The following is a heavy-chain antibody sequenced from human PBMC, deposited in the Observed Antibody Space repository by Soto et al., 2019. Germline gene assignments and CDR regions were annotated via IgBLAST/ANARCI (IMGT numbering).Heavy chain of an antibody. V-gene: IGHV1-3*01. CDR3: ATVAPSGGSVTRFDP. D-gene: IGHD2-21*02. Sequence: ASVKVSCKASGYTFTTYYIHWLRQAPGQGLEWMGWINAGNGNTRSSRKFQGRVIITRDTSATTAYLEVDSLRSEDTAIYYCATVAPSGGSVTRFDPWGQGTLVTVSS. CDR2: INAGNGNT. J-gene: IGHJ5*02. CDR1: GYTFTTYY.